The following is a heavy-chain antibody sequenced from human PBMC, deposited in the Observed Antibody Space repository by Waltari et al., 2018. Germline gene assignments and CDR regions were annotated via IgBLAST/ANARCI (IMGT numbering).Heavy chain of an antibody. D-gene: IGHD1-7*01. Sequence: DVQVVESGGGLVRPGGSLRLSCIGSGFNFSNYFIHWVRQAPGEGPVWGARINNDGSIVNYADPVKGRFSISRDNAKSTVYLQMNNLRGEDTALYHCLNYDFDSWGQGTLVTVSS. CDR2: INNDGSIV. CDR1: GFNFSNYF. V-gene: IGHV3-74*01. J-gene: IGHJ4*02. CDR3: LNYDFDS.